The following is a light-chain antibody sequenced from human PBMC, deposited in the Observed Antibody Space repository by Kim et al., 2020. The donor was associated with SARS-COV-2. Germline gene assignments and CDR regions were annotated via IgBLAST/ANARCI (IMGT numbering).Light chain of an antibody. CDR1: QSVSSSY. CDR2: GAS. V-gene: IGKV3-20*01. CDR3: QQYGSSPELT. Sequence: EIVLTQSPGTLSLSPGERATLSCRASQSVSSSYLAWYQQKPGQAPRLLIYGASSRATGIPDRFSGSWSGTDVTLTLSRLEPEDFAVYYCQQYGSSPELTFGGGTNVYIK. J-gene: IGKJ4*01.